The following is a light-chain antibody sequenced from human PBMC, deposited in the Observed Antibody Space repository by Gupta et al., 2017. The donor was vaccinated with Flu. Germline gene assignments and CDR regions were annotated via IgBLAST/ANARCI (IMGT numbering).Light chain of an antibody. Sequence: SPATLSVSPGERVTLSCRASESVSSNLAWYQRKPGQPPRLLIYGASNRAADVAARFSGSGSGTDFTLTISSLQPEDFAVYDCQHYRHWPLFGQGTKLEIK. V-gene: IGKV3-15*01. CDR2: GAS. CDR1: ESVSSN. J-gene: IGKJ2*01. CDR3: QHYRHWPL.